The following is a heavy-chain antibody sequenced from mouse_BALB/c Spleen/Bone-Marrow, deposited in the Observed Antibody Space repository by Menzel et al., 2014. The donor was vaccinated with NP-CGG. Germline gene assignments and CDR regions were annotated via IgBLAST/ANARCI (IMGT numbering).Heavy chain of an antibody. D-gene: IGHD2-1*01. CDR3: ARDGNYRYAMDY. Sequence: VQLQQSGDELVKPGASVKLSCMASGFTFTSYWIHWVKQRPGQGPGWIGEINPSNGRTNYNKKFKSKATLTEDKSSSTAYMQLSSLTSEDSAVYYCARDGNYRYAMDYWGQGTSVTVSS. V-gene: IGHV1S81*02. CDR1: GFTFTSYW. J-gene: IGHJ4*01. CDR2: INPSNGRT.